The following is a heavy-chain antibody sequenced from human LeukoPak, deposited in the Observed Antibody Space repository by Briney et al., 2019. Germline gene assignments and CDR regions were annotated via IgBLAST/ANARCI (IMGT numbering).Heavy chain of an antibody. Sequence: GGSLRLSCAASGFTFNRYGMHWVRQAPGKGLEWVTFISSDGNNKYYADSVKGSFTISRDNSKNTLYLQMSSLRAEDTAVYYCVKGQYSGYDAGFDYWGQGTLVTVSS. CDR2: ISSDGNNK. V-gene: IGHV3-30*18. CDR1: GFTFNRYG. D-gene: IGHD5-12*01. J-gene: IGHJ4*02. CDR3: VKGQYSGYDAGFDY.